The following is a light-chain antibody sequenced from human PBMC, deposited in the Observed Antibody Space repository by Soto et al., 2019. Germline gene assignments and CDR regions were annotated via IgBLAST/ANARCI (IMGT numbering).Light chain of an antibody. Sequence: EIVLTQSPATLSLSPGERATLSCRASQSISSNLAWYQQKPGQAPRLLIYDASNGATGIPARFSGSGSGTDFTLTISSLEPEDFAVYYCQHRSSWPLTFGGGTKWIS. CDR3: QHRSSWPLT. J-gene: IGKJ4*01. V-gene: IGKV3-11*01. CDR1: QSISSN. CDR2: DAS.